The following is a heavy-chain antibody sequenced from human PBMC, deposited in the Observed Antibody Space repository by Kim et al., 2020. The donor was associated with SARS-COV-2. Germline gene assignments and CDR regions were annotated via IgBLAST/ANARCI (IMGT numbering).Heavy chain of an antibody. CDR3: ARRYYDILTGYPGAMDV. D-gene: IGHD3-9*01. CDR2: IYSGGSST. Sequence: GGSLRLSCAASGFTFSSYAMSWVRQAPGKGLEWVSVIYSGGSSTYYADSVKGRFTISRDNSKNTLYLQMNSLRAEDTAVYYCARRYYDILTGYPGAMDVWGQGTTVTVSS. V-gene: IGHV3-23*03. CDR1: GFTFSSYA. J-gene: IGHJ6*02.